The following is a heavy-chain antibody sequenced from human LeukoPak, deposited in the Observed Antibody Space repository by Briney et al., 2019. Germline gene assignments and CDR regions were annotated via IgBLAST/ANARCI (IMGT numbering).Heavy chain of an antibody. J-gene: IGHJ4*02. Sequence: GGSLRLSGSASGFIFIDYAMYWVRQVAGEGLEWVSGVGATGDTSYPDSVKGRFTISRDNAKNSLYLQMNSLRVGDTAIYYCARLNSGWGIPDYWGQGILVAVSS. CDR2: VGATGDT. CDR1: GFIFIDYA. D-gene: IGHD6-25*01. CDR3: ARLNSGWGIPDY. V-gene: IGHV3-13*01.